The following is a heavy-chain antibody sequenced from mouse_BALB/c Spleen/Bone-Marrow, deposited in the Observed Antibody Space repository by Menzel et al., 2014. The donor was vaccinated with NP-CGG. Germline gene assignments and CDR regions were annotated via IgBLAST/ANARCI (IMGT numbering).Heavy chain of an antibody. V-gene: IGHV5-17*02. CDR1: GFTFSSFG. Sequence: PLVESGGGLVQPGGSRKLSCAASGFTFSSFGMHWVRQAPEKGLEWVAYISSGSSTIYYAGTVKGRFTISRDNPKNTLFLQMTSLRSEDTAMYYCAIEGYYDYWGQGTTLTVSS. CDR3: AIEGYYDY. J-gene: IGHJ2*01. D-gene: IGHD2-3*01. CDR2: ISSGSSTI.